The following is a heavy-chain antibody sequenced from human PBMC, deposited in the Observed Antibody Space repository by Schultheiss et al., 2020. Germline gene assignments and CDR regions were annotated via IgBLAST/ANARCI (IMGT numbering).Heavy chain of an antibody. J-gene: IGHJ4*02. CDR3: ARDRVDYGDYYTEG. CDR1: GFTFSSYS. D-gene: IGHD4-17*01. Sequence: GGSLRLSCAASGFTFSSYSMHWVRQAPGKGLEWVSSISSSTSYIYYADSVKGRFTISRDNARNSLYLQMNSLRAEDTAVYYCARDRVDYGDYYTEGWGQGTLVTVSS. V-gene: IGHV3-21*01. CDR2: ISSSTSYI.